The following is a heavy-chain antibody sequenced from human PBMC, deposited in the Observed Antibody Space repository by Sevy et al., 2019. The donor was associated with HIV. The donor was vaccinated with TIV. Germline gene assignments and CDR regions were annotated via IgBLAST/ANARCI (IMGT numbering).Heavy chain of an antibody. D-gene: IGHD3-10*01. CDR2: MNPNSGKT. CDR1: GYTFTNYE. V-gene: IGHV1-8*01. J-gene: IGHJ4*02. Sequence: ASVKVSCKASGYTFTNYEINWVRQATGQGLEWMGWMNPNSGKTGYAAQFHGRVTMTRNTSLNIAYMELSSLRSDDTAVYYCVRDEQRRSYYGSGNMGHWGQGTLVTVSS. CDR3: VRDEQRRSYYGSGNMGH.